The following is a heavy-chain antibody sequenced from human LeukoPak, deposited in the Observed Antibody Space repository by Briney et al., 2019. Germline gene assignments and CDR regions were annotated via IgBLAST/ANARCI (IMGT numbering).Heavy chain of an antibody. J-gene: IGHJ4*02. Sequence: GGSLRLSCAASGFILDTFSMNWVRQAPGKGLEWVSSMSSSGSYIHYADSVKGRFTISRDIGKKSLYLQMNSLRAEDTAVYFCARTDDFWSGYSDYWGQGTLVTVSS. D-gene: IGHD3-3*01. CDR1: GFILDTFS. CDR3: ARTDDFWSGYSDY. CDR2: MSSSGSYI. V-gene: IGHV3-21*01.